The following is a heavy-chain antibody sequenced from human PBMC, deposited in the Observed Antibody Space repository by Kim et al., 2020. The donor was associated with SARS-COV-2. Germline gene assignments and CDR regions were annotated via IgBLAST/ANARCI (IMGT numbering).Heavy chain of an antibody. CDR3: ARDLCGGDCYSCVY. J-gene: IGHJ4*02. D-gene: IGHD2-21*02. V-gene: IGHV1-46*01. Sequence: QKFQGRVTMTRDTSTSTVYMELSSLRSEDTAVYYCARDLCGGDCYSCVYWGQGTLVTVSS.